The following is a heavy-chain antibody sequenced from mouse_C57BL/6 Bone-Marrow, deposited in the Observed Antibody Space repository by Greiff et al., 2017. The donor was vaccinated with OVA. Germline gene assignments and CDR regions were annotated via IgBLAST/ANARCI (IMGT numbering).Heavy chain of an antibody. CDR2: IDPSDSYT. V-gene: IGHV1-50*01. J-gene: IGHJ2*01. Sequence: QVQLQQSGAELVKPGASVKLSCKASGYTFTSYWMKWVKQRPGQGLEWIGEIDPSDSYTNYNQKFKGKATLTVDTSSSTAYMQLSSLTSEDSAVYYCASGDRDYYFDYWGQGTTLTVSS. CDR3: ASGDRDYYFDY. D-gene: IGHD2-14*01. CDR1: GYTFTSYW.